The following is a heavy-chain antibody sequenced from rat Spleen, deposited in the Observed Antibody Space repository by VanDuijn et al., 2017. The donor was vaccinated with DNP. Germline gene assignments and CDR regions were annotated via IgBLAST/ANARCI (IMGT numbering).Heavy chain of an antibody. Sequence: QLQESGPGLVKPSQSLSLTCSVTGYSITSGYGWNWIRKFPGNKMEWMGYINSSGSTGHNQSPKSRISVTNDTSKNQFFLQLKSVTTEDTATYYCARRIPRWRGVMDAWGQGASVTVSS. V-gene: IGHV3-1*01. CDR1: GYSITSGY. CDR3: ARRIPRWRGVMDA. J-gene: IGHJ4*01. CDR2: INSSGST. D-gene: IGHD4-2*01.